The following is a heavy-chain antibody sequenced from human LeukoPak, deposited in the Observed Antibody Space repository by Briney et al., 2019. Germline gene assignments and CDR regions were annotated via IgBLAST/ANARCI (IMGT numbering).Heavy chain of an antibody. CDR3: ARVVVMRGRWLDY. CDR1: GGSISSGDYY. CDR2: IYYSGST. J-gene: IGHJ4*02. D-gene: IGHD3-22*01. V-gene: IGHV4-30-4*01. Sequence: SETLSLTCTVSGGSISSGDYYWSWIRQPPGKGLEWIGYIYYSGSTYYNPSLKSRVTISVDTSKNQFSLKLSSVTAADTAVYYCARVVVMRGRWLDYWGQGTLVTVS.